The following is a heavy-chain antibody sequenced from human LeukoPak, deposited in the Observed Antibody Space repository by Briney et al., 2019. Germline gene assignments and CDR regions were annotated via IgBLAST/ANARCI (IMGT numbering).Heavy chain of an antibody. CDR1: YDSIGTYL. D-gene: IGHD4-23*01. CDR3: ARDLPGYGGNLAYGMDV. V-gene: IGHV4-4*07. Sequence: SETLSLTCTVSYDSIGTYLWNWVRQPAGKGLEWIGRIFASGSTFYSPSLKSRVTMSVDTSKSQFSLKLSSVTAADTAVYYCARDLPGYGGNLAYGMDVWGQGTTVTVSS. CDR2: IFASGST. J-gene: IGHJ6*02.